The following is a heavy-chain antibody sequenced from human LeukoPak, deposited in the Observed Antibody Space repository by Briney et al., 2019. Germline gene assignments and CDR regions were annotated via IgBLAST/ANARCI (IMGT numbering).Heavy chain of an antibody. V-gene: IGHV4-39*01. CDR1: GGSISSRNHY. CDR2: IYYSGST. J-gene: IGHJ5*02. CDR3: ARGGYCNTTTCYPERWFDP. D-gene: IGHD2-2*01. Sequence: SETLSLTCTASGGSISSRNHYWGWIRQPPVKGLEWIGSIYYSGSTSSNPSLKSRVTISVDTSKNQVSLKLSSVTAADTAVYYCARGGYCNTTTCYPERWFDPWGQGTLVTVSS.